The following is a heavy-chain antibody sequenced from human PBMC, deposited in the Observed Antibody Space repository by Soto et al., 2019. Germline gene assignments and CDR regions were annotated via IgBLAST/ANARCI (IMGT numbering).Heavy chain of an antibody. Sequence: VGALRLSCAASGFTFSSYAMRWFRQTKGKGLEWVSAISGSGGSTYYADSVKGRFTISRDNSKNTLYLQMNSLRAEDTAVYYCAKPAAVDYGDKGGAFDIWGQGTMVTVS. CDR3: AKPAAVDYGDKGGAFDI. V-gene: IGHV3-23*01. D-gene: IGHD4-17*01. CDR1: GFTFSSYA. J-gene: IGHJ3*02. CDR2: ISGSGGST.